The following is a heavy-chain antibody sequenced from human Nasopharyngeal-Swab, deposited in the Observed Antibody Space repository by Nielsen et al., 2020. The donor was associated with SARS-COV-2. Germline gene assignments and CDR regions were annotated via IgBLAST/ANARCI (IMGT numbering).Heavy chain of an antibody. CDR1: VYTFTSYA. CDR3: ARDGGAVAGPDY. J-gene: IGHJ4*02. D-gene: IGHD6-19*01. Sequence: ASVQVSCKASVYTFTSYAMHWVRQAPGQRLEWMGWINAGNGNTKYSQKFQGRVTITRDTSASTAYMELSSLRSEDTAVYYCARDGGAVAGPDYWGQGTLVTVSS. CDR2: INAGNGNT. V-gene: IGHV1-3*01.